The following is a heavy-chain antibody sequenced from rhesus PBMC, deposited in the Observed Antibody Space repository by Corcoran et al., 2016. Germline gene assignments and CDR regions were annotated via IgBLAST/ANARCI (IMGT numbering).Heavy chain of an antibody. J-gene: IGHJ4*01. CDR1: GFTFSSYG. Sequence: EVQLVESGGGLAKPGGSLRLSCAASGFTFSSYGMHWVRQAPGKGLEGVAVIWYDVSKKYYADSVKDRFTISRDNSKNMLYLQMNNLRVEDMAVYYCVKEYCSSTYCSPYFDYWGQGVLVTVSS. CDR3: VKEYCSSTYCSPYFDY. CDR2: IWYDVSKK. D-gene: IGHD2-15*01. V-gene: IGHV3-54*02.